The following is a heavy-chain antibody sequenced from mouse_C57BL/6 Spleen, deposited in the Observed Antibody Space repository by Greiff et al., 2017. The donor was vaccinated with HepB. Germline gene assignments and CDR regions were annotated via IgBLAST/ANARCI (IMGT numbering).Heavy chain of an antibody. J-gene: IGHJ3*01. CDR2: INPNNGGT. V-gene: IGHV1-18*01. CDR1: GYTFTDYN. CDR3: ARRARSSSPFAY. Sequence: VQLQQSGPELVKPGASVKIPCKASGYTFTDYNMDWVKQSHGKSLEWIGDINPNNGGTIYNQKFKGKATLTVDKSSSTAYMELRRLTSEDTAVYYCARRARSSSPFAYWGQGTLVTVSA. D-gene: IGHD1-1*01.